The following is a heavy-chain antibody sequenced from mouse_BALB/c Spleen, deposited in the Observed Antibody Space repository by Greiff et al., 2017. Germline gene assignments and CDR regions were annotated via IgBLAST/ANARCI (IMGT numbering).Heavy chain of an antibody. CDR3: ARPITTATAWFAY. Sequence: EVQLQQSGAELVKPGASVKLSCTASGFNIKDTYMHWVKQRPEQGLEWIGRIDPANGNTKYDPKFQGKATITADTSSNTAYLQLSSLTSEDTAVYYCARPITTATAWFAYWGQGTLVTVSA. J-gene: IGHJ3*01. V-gene: IGHV14-3*02. CDR1: GFNIKDTY. D-gene: IGHD1-2*01. CDR2: IDPANGNT.